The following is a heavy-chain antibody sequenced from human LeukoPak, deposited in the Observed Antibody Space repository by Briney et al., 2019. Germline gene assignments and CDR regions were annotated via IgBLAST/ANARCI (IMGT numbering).Heavy chain of an antibody. CDR2: INTDTGNP. D-gene: IGHD4-17*01. CDR1: GYTFTSYG. Sequence: ASVKVSCKASGYTFTSYGISWVRQAPGQGLEWMGWINTDTGNPTYAQGFTGRFVFSLDTSVSTAYIQISGLKTEDTAVYFCARSQTYGDHPPFDYWGQGTLVTVSS. J-gene: IGHJ4*02. CDR3: ARSQTYGDHPPFDY. V-gene: IGHV7-4-1*02.